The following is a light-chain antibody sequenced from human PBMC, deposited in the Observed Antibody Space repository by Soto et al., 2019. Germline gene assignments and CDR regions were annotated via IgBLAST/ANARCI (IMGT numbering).Light chain of an antibody. CDR3: NSYTSNKTYV. V-gene: IGLV2-14*01. Sequence: QSALTQPASVSGSPGQSITISCTGTSSDVGGYNYVSWYQHHPGKGPKCMIYEVRNRPSGVSNRFSGSKSGNTASLTISGLQAEDEADYYCNSYTSNKTYVFGTGTKVTVL. CDR1: SSDVGGYNY. J-gene: IGLJ1*01. CDR2: EVR.